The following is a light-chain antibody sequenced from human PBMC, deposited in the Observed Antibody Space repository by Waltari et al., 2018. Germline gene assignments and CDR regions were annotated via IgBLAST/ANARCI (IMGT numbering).Light chain of an antibody. J-gene: IGKJ4*01. V-gene: IGKV1-12*01. CDR3: QQADSFPLT. CDR1: QGINNW. CDR2: SAS. Sequence: DIQMTQSPSSLSASVGDRVTMTCRASQGINNWLAWYQQVPGRATKLLIYSASSLQSGVPSRFSGSGSGTNFTLTITSLQPEDFATYYCQQADSFPLTFGGGTKVEIK.